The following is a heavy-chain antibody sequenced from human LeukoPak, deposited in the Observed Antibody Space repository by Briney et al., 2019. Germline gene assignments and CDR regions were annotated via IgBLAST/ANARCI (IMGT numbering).Heavy chain of an antibody. Sequence: GGSLRLSCAASGFTFSSYAMSWARQAPGKGLVWVSRINSDGSSTNYADSVKGRFTISRDNAKKTVYLQMNSLRAEDTAVYYCTREYFGKFDPWGQGTLATVSS. CDR3: TREYFGKFDP. D-gene: IGHD3-10*01. V-gene: IGHV3-74*01. CDR2: INSDGSST. CDR1: GFTFSSYA. J-gene: IGHJ5*02.